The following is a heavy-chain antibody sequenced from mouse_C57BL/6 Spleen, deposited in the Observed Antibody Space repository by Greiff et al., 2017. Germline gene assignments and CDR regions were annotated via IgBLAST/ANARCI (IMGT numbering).Heavy chain of an antibody. V-gene: IGHV1-53*01. Sequence: QVQLQQPGTELVKPGASVKLSCKASGYTFTSYWMHWVKQRPGQGLEWIGNINPSNGGTNYNEKFKSKATLTVDKSSSTAYMQLSSLTSEDSAVDYCARKGTSYYDRMDYWGQGTSVTVS. CDR3: ARKGTSYYDRMDY. CDR1: GYTFTSYW. CDR2: INPSNGGT. D-gene: IGHD2-10*01. J-gene: IGHJ4*01.